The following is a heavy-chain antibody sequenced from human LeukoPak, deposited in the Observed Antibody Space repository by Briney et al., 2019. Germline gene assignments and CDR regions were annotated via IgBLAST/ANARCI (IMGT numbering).Heavy chain of an antibody. CDR2: IYSGGST. Sequence: GGSLRLSCAASGFTVSSKYMSWVRQAPGKGLEWVSVIYSGGSTDYADSVKGRFTISRDNSENTLHLQMNSLRAEDTAVYYCARIPKTMNFDYWGQGTLVTVSS. V-gene: IGHV3-53*01. J-gene: IGHJ4*02. CDR3: ARIPKTMNFDY. D-gene: IGHD3-22*01. CDR1: GFTVSSKY.